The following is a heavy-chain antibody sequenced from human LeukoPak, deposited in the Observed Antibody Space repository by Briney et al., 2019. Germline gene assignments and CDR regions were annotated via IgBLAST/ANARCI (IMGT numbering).Heavy chain of an antibody. CDR3: ARDHCSSTSCYGVRSAFDI. V-gene: IGHV1-46*01. CDR1: GYTFTSYY. J-gene: IGHJ3*02. CDR2: INPSGSST. D-gene: IGHD2-2*01. Sequence: ASVKLSFTASGYTFTSYYMHWVRQAPGQGREWMGIINPSGSSTSYAQKFQGRVTMTRDTSKSTVYMELSSLRSEDAAVYYCARDHCSSTSCYGVRSAFDIWGQGTMVTVSS.